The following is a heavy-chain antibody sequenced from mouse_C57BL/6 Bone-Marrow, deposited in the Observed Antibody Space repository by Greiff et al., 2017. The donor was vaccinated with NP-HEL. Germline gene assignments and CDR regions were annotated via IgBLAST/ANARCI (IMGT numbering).Heavy chain of an antibody. CDR3: ATGGDGDY. CDR1: GYAFTNYL. D-gene: IGHD3-3*01. Sequence: VKLQESGAELVRPGTSVKVSCKASGYAFTNYLIEWVKQRPGQGLEWIGVINPGSGGTNYNEKFKGKATLTADKSSSTAYMQLSSLTSEDSAVYFCATGGDGDYWGQGTTLTVSS. V-gene: IGHV1-54*01. J-gene: IGHJ2*01. CDR2: INPGSGGT.